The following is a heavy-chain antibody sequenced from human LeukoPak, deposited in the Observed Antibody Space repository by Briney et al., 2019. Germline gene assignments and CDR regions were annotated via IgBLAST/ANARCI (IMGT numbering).Heavy chain of an antibody. V-gene: IGHV3-9*01. CDR1: GFTFDDYA. Sequence: QPGRSLRLSCAASGFTFDDYAMHWVRRAPGKGLEWVSGISWNSGSIGYADSVKGRFTISRDNAKNSLYLQMNSLRAEDTALYYCAKGPRTTVTTTLDYWGQGTLVTVSS. J-gene: IGHJ4*02. D-gene: IGHD4-17*01. CDR2: ISWNSGSI. CDR3: AKGPRTTVTTTLDY.